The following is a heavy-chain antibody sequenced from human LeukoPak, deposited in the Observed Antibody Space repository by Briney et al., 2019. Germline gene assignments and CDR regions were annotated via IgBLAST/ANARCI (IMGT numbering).Heavy chain of an antibody. Sequence: PGGSLRLSCAASGFTLSNYWMSWVRQAPGKGLEWVANINRDGSAKYYVGSVKGRFTISRDNAKNSLYLQMNSLRAEDTAVYYCARDLGERIAAAGIPPGTNYYYYYYMDVWGKGTTVTVSS. CDR3: ARDLGERIAAAGIPPGTNYYYYYYMDV. CDR2: INRDGSAK. CDR1: GFTLSNYW. D-gene: IGHD6-13*01. V-gene: IGHV3-7*01. J-gene: IGHJ6*03.